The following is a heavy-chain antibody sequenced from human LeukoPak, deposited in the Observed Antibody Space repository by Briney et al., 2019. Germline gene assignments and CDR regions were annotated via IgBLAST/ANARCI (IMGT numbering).Heavy chain of an antibody. J-gene: IGHJ4*02. CDR3: ARAREYSSSSRRTFDY. CDR2: INPNSGGT. D-gene: IGHD6-6*01. V-gene: IGHV1-2*02. CDR1: GYTFTGYY. Sequence: ASVNVSCTSSGYTFTGYYMHWVRPAPGQGLAWMGWINPNSGGTNYAQKFQGRVTMTRDTSISTAYMELSRLRSDDTAVYYCARAREYSSSSRRTFDYWGQGTLVTVSS.